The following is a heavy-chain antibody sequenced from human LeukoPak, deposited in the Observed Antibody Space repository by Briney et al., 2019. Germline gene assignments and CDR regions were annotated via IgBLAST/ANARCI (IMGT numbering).Heavy chain of an antibody. CDR2: IYYSGST. V-gene: IGHV4-59*01. Sequence: SETLSLTCAVYGGSFSGYYWSWIRQPPGKGLEWIGYIYYSGSTNYNPSLKSRVTISADTSKNQFSLKLSSVTAADTAVYYCARGGGSFDYWGQGTLVTVSS. CDR3: ARGGGSFDY. CDR1: GGSFSGYY. D-gene: IGHD1-26*01. J-gene: IGHJ4*02.